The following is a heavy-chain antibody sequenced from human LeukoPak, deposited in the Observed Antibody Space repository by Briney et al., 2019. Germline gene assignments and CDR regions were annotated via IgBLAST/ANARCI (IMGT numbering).Heavy chain of an antibody. V-gene: IGHV1-8*01. CDR1: GYTFTSYD. Sequence: ASVEVSCKASGYTFTSYDVNWVRQATGQGLEWMGWMNPNSGNTGYAQKFQGRVTMTSNTSISTAYMELTSLTSEDTAVYYCARASSSWYSGYYYAMDVWGQGTTVTVSS. D-gene: IGHD6-13*01. CDR3: ARASSSWYSGYYYAMDV. CDR2: MNPNSGNT. J-gene: IGHJ6*02.